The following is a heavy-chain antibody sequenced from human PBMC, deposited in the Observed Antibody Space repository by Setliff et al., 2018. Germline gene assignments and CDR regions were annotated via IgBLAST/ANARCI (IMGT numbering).Heavy chain of an antibody. J-gene: IGHJ5*02. D-gene: IGHD3-10*01. Sequence: PGGSLRLSCAASGFTFSSYSMNWVRQAPGKGLEWIGEINHSGSFIYNPSLKGRVTISIDTSRNHFSLKLTSVTAADTAVYYCARKGKSYYGSGPLYSWFDPWGQGTLVTVSS. CDR1: GFTFSSYS. V-gene: IGHV4-34*01. CDR2: INHSGSF. CDR3: ARKGKSYYGSGPLYSWFDP.